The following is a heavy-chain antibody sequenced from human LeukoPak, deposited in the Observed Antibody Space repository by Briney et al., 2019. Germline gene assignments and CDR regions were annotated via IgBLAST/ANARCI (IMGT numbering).Heavy chain of an antibody. CDR1: GGSFSGYY. V-gene: IGHV4-34*01. J-gene: IGHJ4*02. CDR2: INHSGST. Sequence: SETLSLTCAVYGGSFSGYYWSWIRQPPGKGLEWIGEINHSGSTNYNPSLKSRATISVDTSKNQFSLKLSSVTAADTAVYYCARDNYYDSSGSSSSIDYWGQGTLVTVSS. CDR3: ARDNYYDSSGSSSSIDY. D-gene: IGHD3-22*01.